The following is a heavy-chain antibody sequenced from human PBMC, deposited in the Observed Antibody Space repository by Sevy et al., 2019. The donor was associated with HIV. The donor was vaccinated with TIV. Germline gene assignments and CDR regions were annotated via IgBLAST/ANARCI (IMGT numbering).Heavy chain of an antibody. D-gene: IGHD3-22*01. J-gene: IGHJ4*02. CDR3: ARGYYSNFDY. CDR1: GGSISTYY. CDR2: IYYSGST. V-gene: IGHV4-59*01. Sequence: SETLSLTCTVSGGSISTYYWSWIRQPPGKGLEWIGYIYYSGSTNSRPSLKSRVTVSVDTSRNQFSLNLTSVTAADTAVYYCARGYYSNFDYWGQGILVTVSS.